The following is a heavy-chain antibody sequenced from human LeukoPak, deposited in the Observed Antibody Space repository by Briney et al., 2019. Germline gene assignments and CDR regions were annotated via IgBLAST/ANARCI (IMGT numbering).Heavy chain of an antibody. J-gene: IGHJ3*02. D-gene: IGHD3-3*01. Sequence: SETLSLTCTVSGGSISSYYWSWIRQPPGKGLEWIGYIHYSGSTNYNPSLKSRVTISVDTSKNQFSLKLSSVTAADTAVYYCARGGFLEWLLNDAFDIWGQGTMVTVSS. V-gene: IGHV4-59*01. CDR1: GGSISSYY. CDR3: ARGGFLEWLLNDAFDI. CDR2: IHYSGST.